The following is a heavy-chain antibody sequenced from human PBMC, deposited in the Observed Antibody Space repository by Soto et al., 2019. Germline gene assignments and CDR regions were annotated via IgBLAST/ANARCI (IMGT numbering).Heavy chain of an antibody. J-gene: IGHJ6*02. CDR3: ARDESDLPAAGGYYYFGMDV. Sequence: SVKVSCKASGGTFSSYAISWVRQAPGQGLEWMGGIIPIFGTANYAQKFQGRVTITADESTSTAYMELSSLRSEDTAVYYCARDESDLPAAGGYYYFGMDVWGQGTTVTVSS. V-gene: IGHV1-69*13. D-gene: IGHD6-13*01. CDR1: GGTFSSYA. CDR2: IIPIFGTA.